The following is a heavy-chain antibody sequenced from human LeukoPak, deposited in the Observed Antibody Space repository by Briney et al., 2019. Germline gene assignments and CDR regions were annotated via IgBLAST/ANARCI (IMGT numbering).Heavy chain of an antibody. D-gene: IGHD5-12*01. CDR3: ARGSGYSGYEARMYYYYYMDV. CDR1: GGTFSSYA. V-gene: IGHV1-69*13. J-gene: IGHJ6*03. Sequence: SVKVSCKASGGTFSSYAISWVRQAPGQGLEWMGGIIPIFGTANYPQKFQGRVTITADESTSTAYMELSSLRSEDTAVYYCARGSGYSGYEARMYYYYYMDVWGKGTTVTVSS. CDR2: IIPIFGTA.